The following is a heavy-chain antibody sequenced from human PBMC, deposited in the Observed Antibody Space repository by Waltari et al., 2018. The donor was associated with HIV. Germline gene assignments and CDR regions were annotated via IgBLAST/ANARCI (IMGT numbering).Heavy chain of an antibody. V-gene: IGHV4-34*01. D-gene: IGHD6-19*01. J-gene: IGHJ4*02. CDR2: INHSGST. CDR3: ARVGSSGWDVFDY. Sequence: QVQLQQWGAGLLKPSETLSLTCAVYGGSFSGYYWSWIRQPPGKGLEWIGEINHSGSTNYNPSLKSRVTISVDTSKNQFSLKLSSVTAADTAVYYCARVGSSGWDVFDYWGQGTLVTVSS. CDR1: GGSFSGYY.